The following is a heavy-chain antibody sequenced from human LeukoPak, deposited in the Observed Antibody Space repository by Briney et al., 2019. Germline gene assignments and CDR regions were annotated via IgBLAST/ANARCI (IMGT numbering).Heavy chain of an antibody. V-gene: IGHV1-2*02. CDR3: ARAYDGSGNLDY. Sequence: ASVKVSCKASGYTFTGYYLHWVRQAPGQGLDWMGWINPNSGGTTYAQNFKGRVTMTWDTSINTAYMELSRLRSDDTAVYYCARAYDGSGNLDYWGQGTLVTVSS. CDR1: GYTFTGYY. J-gene: IGHJ4*02. CDR2: INPNSGGT. D-gene: IGHD3-22*01.